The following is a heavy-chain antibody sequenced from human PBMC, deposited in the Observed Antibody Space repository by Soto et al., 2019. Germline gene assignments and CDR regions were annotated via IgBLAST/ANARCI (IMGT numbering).Heavy chain of an antibody. Sequence: EVQLLESGGGLVQPGGSLRLSFAASGFTFSSQTMSWVRQAPGKGLEWGSVISSSGSTSYTDSVEGRFTISKDSSKNTLYLQLNSLRVEDTAVYYCAKGARDVDSWGQGTLVTVSS. J-gene: IGHJ4*02. V-gene: IGHV3-23*01. D-gene: IGHD5-12*01. CDR3: AKGARDVDS. CDR2: ISSSGST. CDR1: GFTFSSQT.